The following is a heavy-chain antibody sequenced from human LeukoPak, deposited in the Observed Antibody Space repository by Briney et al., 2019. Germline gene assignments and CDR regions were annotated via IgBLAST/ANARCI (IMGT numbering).Heavy chain of an antibody. D-gene: IGHD6-13*01. J-gene: IGHJ4*02. CDR1: GFIFSNYA. Sequence: GGSLRLSCAASGFIFSNYAMTWVRQAPGKGLEWVSSITNSGGDTSYADSVKGRFTISRDNSKYTLDLQMNSLRAEGTAVYYCAKDRPRGIAAAGWYFDYWGQGTLVTVSS. CDR3: AKDRPRGIAAAGWYFDY. V-gene: IGHV3-23*01. CDR2: ITNSGGDT.